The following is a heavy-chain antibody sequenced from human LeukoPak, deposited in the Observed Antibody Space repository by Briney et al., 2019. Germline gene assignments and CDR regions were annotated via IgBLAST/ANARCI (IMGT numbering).Heavy chain of an antibody. CDR1: GGSISSGNNH. CDR2: IYTSGST. J-gene: IGHJ4*02. Sequence: SKTLSLTCTVSGGSISSGNNHWSWIRQPAGKGLEWIGHIYTSGSTNYNPSLKSRVTISVAPSKTQFSLELSSVTAADTAVYYCATTTVTPSAGFDYWGQGTLVTVST. CDR3: ATTTVTPSAGFDY. V-gene: IGHV4-61*09. D-gene: IGHD4-17*01.